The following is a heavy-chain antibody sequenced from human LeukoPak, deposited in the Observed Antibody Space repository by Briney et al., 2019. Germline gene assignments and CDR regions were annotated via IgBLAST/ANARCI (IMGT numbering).Heavy chain of an antibody. CDR3: ARHGSGYYSYFDY. CDR2: IYYSGTT. J-gene: IGHJ4*02. D-gene: IGHD3-22*01. Sequence: KPSETLSLTCTVSGGSITSSSYYWGWIRQPPGRGLEWIGSIYYSGTTYYNPSLNSRVTISVDTSKSQFSLKLSSVTAADTAVYYCARHGSGYYSYFDYWGQGTLVTVSS. CDR1: GGSITSSSYY. V-gene: IGHV4-39*01.